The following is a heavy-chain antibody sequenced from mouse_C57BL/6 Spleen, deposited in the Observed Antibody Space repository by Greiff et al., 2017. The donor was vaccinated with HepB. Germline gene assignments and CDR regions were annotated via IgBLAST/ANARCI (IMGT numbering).Heavy chain of an antibody. CDR2: INYDGSST. J-gene: IGHJ2*01. V-gene: IGHV5-16*01. CDR1: GFTFSDYY. CDR3: ARDRRDSLDY. Sequence: EVQRVESEGGLVQPGSSMKLSCTASGFTFSDYYMAWVRQVPEKGLEWVANINYDGSSTYYLDSLKSRFIISRDNAKNILYLQMSSLKSEDTATYYCARDRRDSLDYWGQGTTLTVSS. D-gene: IGHD3-3*01.